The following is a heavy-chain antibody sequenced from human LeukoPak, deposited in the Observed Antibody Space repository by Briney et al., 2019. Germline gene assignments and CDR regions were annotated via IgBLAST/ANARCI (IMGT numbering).Heavy chain of an antibody. CDR1: GGSISSSGYS. V-gene: IGHV4-30-2*01. J-gene: IGHJ5*02. CDR2: IHHTGST. CDR3: ARTPTYCGGDCYYFDP. Sequence: KSSETLSLTCAVSGGSISSSGYSWSWIRQPPGKGLEWIGYIHHTGSTYYNPSLKSRVTISVDRSKNQFSLKLSSVTAADTAMYFRARTPTYCGGDCYYFDPWGQGTLVTVSS. D-gene: IGHD2-21*02.